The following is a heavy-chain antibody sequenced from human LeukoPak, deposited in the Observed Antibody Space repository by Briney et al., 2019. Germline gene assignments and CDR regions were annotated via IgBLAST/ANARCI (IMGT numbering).Heavy chain of an antibody. CDR3: ARSPDYSRFEY. V-gene: IGHV1-2*02. CDR2: INPNSGGT. J-gene: IGHJ4*02. CDR1: GYTFTSYF. D-gene: IGHD4-11*01. Sequence: ASVKVSCKASGYTFTSYFMYGVRQAPGQGLECMGWINPNSGGTNYAQKFQGRVTMTRHTSINTAYMELSRLRSDDTAVYHCARSPDYSRFEYWGQGTLVTV.